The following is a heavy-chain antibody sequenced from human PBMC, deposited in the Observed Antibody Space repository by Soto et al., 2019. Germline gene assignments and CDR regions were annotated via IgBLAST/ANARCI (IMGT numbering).Heavy chain of an antibody. CDR2: TNAGEGNT. CDR3: IPWFGVLFSPSYHGMDV. V-gene: IGHV1-3*01. CDR1: GYTFSRYS. J-gene: IGHJ6*02. D-gene: IGHD3-10*01. Sequence: QVQLVQSGAEVKKPGASVKVSCKASGYTFSRYSMHWVRQAPGQGLEWMGWTNAGEGNTGYSQKFQGRVTITMDTSASTGSMELSSLRSEDTAVYYCIPWFGVLFSPSYHGMDVWGQGTTVTVSS.